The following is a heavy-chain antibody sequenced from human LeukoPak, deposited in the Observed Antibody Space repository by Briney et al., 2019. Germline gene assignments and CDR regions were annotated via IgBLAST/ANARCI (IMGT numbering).Heavy chain of an antibody. CDR1: GFTFSSYS. J-gene: IGHJ6*03. D-gene: IGHD3-9*01. V-gene: IGHV3-21*04. CDR3: ARVDYFDSPGYYYYYYMDV. CDR2: ISSSSRYI. Sequence: PGGSLRPSCAASGFTFSSYSINWVRQAPGKGREWVSSISSSSRYIYYADSVKGRFTISRDNAKNSLYLQMNSLRAEDTAVYYCARVDYFDSPGYYYYYYMDVWGKGTTVTISS.